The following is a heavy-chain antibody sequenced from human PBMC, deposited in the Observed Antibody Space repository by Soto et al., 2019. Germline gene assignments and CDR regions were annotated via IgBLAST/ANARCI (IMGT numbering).Heavy chain of an antibody. Sequence: GSLGLSCEASGFIFSTYSMTWVRQAPGKGLEWVAAISPSGDSTYYADSVKGRLTTSRDNSKNTVFLQMNSLSADDTALYYCVKEPDVWGQGISVTVSS. V-gene: IGHV3-23*01. CDR1: GFIFSTYS. CDR3: VKEPDV. CDR2: ISPSGDST. J-gene: IGHJ6*02.